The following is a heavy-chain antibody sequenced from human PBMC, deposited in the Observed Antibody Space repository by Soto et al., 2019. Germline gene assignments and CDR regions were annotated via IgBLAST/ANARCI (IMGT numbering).Heavy chain of an antibody. V-gene: IGHV3-23*01. CDR2: ISGSGGST. J-gene: IGHJ4*02. CDR3: AKVGPRSVVVAARILDY. Sequence: GGSLRLSCAASGFTFSSYAMSWVRQAPGKGLEWVSAISGSGGSTYYADSVKGRFTISRDNSKNTLYLQMNSLRAEDTAVYYCAKVGPRSVVVAARILDYWGQGTLVTVSS. D-gene: IGHD2-15*01. CDR1: GFTFSSYA.